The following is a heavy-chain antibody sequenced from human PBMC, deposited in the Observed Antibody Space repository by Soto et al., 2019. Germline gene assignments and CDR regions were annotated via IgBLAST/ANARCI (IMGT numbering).Heavy chain of an antibody. CDR1: GFTFSSYG. V-gene: IGHV3-33*01. CDR3: ARYGGCSSTSCYMEGYYYGMDV. J-gene: IGHJ6*02. Sequence: GGSLRLSCAASGFTFSSYGMHWVRQAPGKGLEWVAVIWYDGSNKYYADSVKGRFTISRDNSKNTLYLQMNSLRAEDTAVYYCARYGGCSSTSCYMEGYYYGMDVWGQGTTVTVS. CDR2: IWYDGSNK. D-gene: IGHD2-2*02.